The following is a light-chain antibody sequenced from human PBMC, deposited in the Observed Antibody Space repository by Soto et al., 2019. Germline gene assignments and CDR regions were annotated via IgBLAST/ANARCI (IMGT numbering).Light chain of an antibody. V-gene: IGKV3-20*01. J-gene: IGKJ5*01. CDR3: QQFGTSPLT. CDR2: GAS. CDR1: QTVSSY. Sequence: ENVLTQSPGTLSLSPGERATLSCRASQTVSSYLTWYQQRPGQAPRLLIYGASKRATGIPDRFSGSGSRTTFTLTIGSLEPEDFALYYCQQFGTSPLTFAKGTRLKIK.